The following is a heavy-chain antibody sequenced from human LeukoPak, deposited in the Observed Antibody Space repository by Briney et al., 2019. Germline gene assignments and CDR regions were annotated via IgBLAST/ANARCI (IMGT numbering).Heavy chain of an antibody. D-gene: IGHD4-17*01. CDR2: IYNSGST. CDR1: SGSISSYY. CDR3: ARGSTVTPYYFDY. J-gene: IGHJ4*02. Sequence: PSETLSLTCTVSSGSISSYYWSWIRQPPGKGLEWIGYIYNSGSTSYNPSLKSRVTISVDTSKNQFSLKMSSVTAADTAVYYCARGSTVTPYYFDYWGLGTLVTVSS. V-gene: IGHV4-59*01.